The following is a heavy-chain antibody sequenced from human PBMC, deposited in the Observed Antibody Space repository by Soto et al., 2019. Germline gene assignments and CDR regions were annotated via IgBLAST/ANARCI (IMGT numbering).Heavy chain of an antibody. D-gene: IGHD6-19*01. V-gene: IGHV3-23*01. CDR2: ISGSGGST. CDR3: AKDIGGRAVAGPNWFDP. CDR1: GFTFSSYA. Sequence: GESLKISCAASGFTFSSYAMSWVRQAPGKGLEWVSAISGSGGSTYYADSVKGRFTISRDNSKNTLYLQMNSLRAEDTAVYYCAKDIGGRAVAGPNWFDPWGQGTLVTVSS. J-gene: IGHJ5*02.